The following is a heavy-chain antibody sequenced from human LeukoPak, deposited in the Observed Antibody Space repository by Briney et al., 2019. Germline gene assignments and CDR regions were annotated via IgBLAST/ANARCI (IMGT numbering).Heavy chain of an antibody. D-gene: IGHD3-22*01. Sequence: GESLKISCKVSGYSSPSYWITWVRQVPGKGLEWMGRIAPSDSYTNCNPSFEGHVTMSVEKSITTVYLQWSSLKASDTAMYYCVRQPPGVYDTTQNWFDPWGQGTLVTVSS. CDR3: VRQPPGVYDTTQNWFDP. CDR1: GYSSPSYW. V-gene: IGHV5-10-1*01. CDR2: IAPSDSYT. J-gene: IGHJ5*02.